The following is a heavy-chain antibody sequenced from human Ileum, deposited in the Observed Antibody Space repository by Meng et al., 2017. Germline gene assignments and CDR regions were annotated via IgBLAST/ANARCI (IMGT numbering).Heavy chain of an antibody. V-gene: IGHV4-39*01. CDR1: VDSISNENYY. CDR3: ARHRGSYSTGWYGSAFFDY. CDR2: VYYSGRT. Sequence: QLQLQESGPGLVKSSENLSLTCTVSVDSISNENYYWGWSRQPPGKGLEWIGSVYYSGRTCYSPSLKSRVTVSSDTSKNQFSLKLRSVTAADTALYYCARHRGSYSTGWYGSAFFDYWCQGTLVTVSS. J-gene: IGHJ4*02. D-gene: IGHD3-16*01.